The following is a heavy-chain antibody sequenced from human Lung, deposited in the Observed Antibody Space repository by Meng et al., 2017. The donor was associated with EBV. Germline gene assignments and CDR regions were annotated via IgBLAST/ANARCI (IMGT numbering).Heavy chain of an antibody. J-gene: IGHJ4*02. Sequence: QLPLQESGPALVKPSQTLSLTCTVSGGSISSRSYYWAWIRQPPGEGLEWIGSVVYSGTTYYTSSLKSRVSISVDTSKNQFSLKLSSVTAADTAVYYCARHHHSPTFDYWGQGTLVTVSS. CDR1: GGSISSRSYY. CDR3: ARHHHSPTFDY. CDR2: VVYSGTT. D-gene: IGHD1-14*01. V-gene: IGHV4-39*01.